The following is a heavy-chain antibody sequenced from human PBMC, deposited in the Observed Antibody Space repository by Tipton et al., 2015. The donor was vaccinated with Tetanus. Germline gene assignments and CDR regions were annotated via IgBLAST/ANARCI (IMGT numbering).Heavy chain of an antibody. CDR2: IYYSGST. V-gene: IGHV4-30-4*01. J-gene: IGHJ4*02. CDR3: SSSPGNHYLAFFDY. Sequence: TLSLICSVSGDSINSGDYYWSWIRQPPGKGLEWIGYIYYSGSTYYNPSLKSRVTISIDTSKNQFSLRLSSVTAADTAVYYCSSSPGNHYLAFFDYWGRGTLVTVSS. CDR1: GDSINSGDYY. D-gene: IGHD2/OR15-2a*01.